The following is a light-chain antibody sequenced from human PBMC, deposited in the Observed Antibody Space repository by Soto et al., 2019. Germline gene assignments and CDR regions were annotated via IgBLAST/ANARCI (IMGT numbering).Light chain of an antibody. V-gene: IGKV3D-20*02. CDR1: QSVSSNY. J-gene: IGKJ5*01. CDR2: GAS. Sequence: IVLTQSPGTLSLSPGERATLSCRAGQSVSSNYLAWYQQKPGQAPRLLIYGASSRATGIPDKFSGSGSGTDFTLTIDGLEPEDSAVYYCQQRSRWPPITFGQGTRLEIK. CDR3: QQRSRWPPIT.